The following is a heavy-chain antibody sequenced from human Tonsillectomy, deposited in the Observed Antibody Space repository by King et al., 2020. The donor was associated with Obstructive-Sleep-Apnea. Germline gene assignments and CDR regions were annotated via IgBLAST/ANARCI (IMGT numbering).Heavy chain of an antibody. CDR1: GGSFSGYY. CDR3: ARVGSSWSYYFDY. CDR2: INHSGST. Sequence: VQLQQWGAGLLKPSETLSLTCAVYGGSFSGYYWSWIRQPPGKGLEWIGEINHSGSTNYNPSLKSRVTISVDTSKNQFSLKLSSVTAADTAVYYCARVGSSWSYYFDYWGQGTLVTVSS. V-gene: IGHV4-34*01. J-gene: IGHJ4*02. D-gene: IGHD6-13*01.